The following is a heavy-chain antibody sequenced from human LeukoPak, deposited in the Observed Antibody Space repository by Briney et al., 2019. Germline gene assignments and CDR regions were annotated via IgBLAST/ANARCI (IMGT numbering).Heavy chain of an antibody. CDR1: GFTFSNAR. Sequence: PEGSLRLSCAASGFTFSNARMSWVRQAPGKGLEWVSSISGSGSDMYYAESVKGRFTISRDNAKNSLYLQMNGLRAEDTAVYYCAISREATSDSWGQGTLVTVSS. CDR3: AISREATSDS. CDR2: ISGSGSDM. D-gene: IGHD5-12*01. V-gene: IGHV3-21*01. J-gene: IGHJ4*02.